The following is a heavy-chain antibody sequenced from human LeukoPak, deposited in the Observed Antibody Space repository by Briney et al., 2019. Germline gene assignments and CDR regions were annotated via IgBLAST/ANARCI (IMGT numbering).Heavy chain of an antibody. D-gene: IGHD3-3*01. CDR2: IYDSESI. CDR1: GGSISGYY. CDR3: ARGPTYYDFWSAAPPYFDY. V-gene: IGHV4-59*01. Sequence: SETLSLTCTVSGGSISGYYWSWVRQPPGKGLEWIGYIYDSESIKYNPSLQSRVTISADTSKNQFSLKLNSVTAADTAVYYCARGPTYYDFWSAAPPYFDYWGQGTLVTVSS. J-gene: IGHJ4*02.